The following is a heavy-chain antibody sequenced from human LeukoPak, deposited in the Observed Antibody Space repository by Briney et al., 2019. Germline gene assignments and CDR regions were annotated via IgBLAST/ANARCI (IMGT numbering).Heavy chain of an antibody. CDR3: ATARISHCSGGSCYPTHFDY. V-gene: IGHV4-59*08. D-gene: IGHD2-15*01. CDR2: IYYSGST. CDR1: GGSISSYY. J-gene: IGHJ4*02. Sequence: KPSETLSLTCTVSGGSISSYYWSWIRQPPGKGLEWIGYIYYSGSTNYNPSLKSRVTISVDTSKNQFSLKLSSVTAADTAVYYCATARISHCSGGSCYPTHFDYWGQGTLVTVSS.